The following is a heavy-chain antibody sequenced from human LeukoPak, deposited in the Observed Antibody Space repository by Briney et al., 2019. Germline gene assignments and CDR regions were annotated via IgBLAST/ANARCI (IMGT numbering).Heavy chain of an antibody. CDR1: GYTFTSYD. CDR2: MNPNSGNT. CDR3: ARGAEYYDSSGTRNWFDP. D-gene: IGHD3-22*01. V-gene: IGHV1-8*03. Sequence: ASVTLSCKASGYTFTSYDINWVRQAPGQGLEWMGWMNPNSGNTGYAQKFQGRVTITRNTSISTAYMELSSLRAEDTAVYYCARGAEYYDSSGTRNWFDPWGQGTLVTVSS. J-gene: IGHJ5*02.